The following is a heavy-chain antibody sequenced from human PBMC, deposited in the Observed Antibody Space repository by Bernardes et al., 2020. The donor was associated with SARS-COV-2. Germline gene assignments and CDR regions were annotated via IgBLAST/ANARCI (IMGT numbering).Heavy chain of an antibody. CDR1: GFTFSRYS. Sequence: GGSLRLSCEASGFTFSRYSMNWVRQAPGKGLEWVSSISSSDNYIYYADSVKGRFSISRDNAKNSLFLQMNSLKVEDTAVYYCARFRGSYYSDSWGQGTLVTVAS. D-gene: IGHD1-26*01. J-gene: IGHJ4*02. V-gene: IGHV3-21*01. CDR3: ARFRGSYYSDS. CDR2: ISSSDNYI.